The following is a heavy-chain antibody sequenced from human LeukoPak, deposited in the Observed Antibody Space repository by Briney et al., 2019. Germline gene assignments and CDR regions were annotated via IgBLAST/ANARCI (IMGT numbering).Heavy chain of an antibody. CDR3: ASSRIVDDYFDY. Sequence: PGGSLRLSCTASGFAFDEHGMSWVRQVPGKGLEWVSGINWSGGSTGYADPLRGRFTISRDNAKNSLYLQMDSLRAEDTALYYCASSRIVDDYFDYWGQGTLVTVSS. CDR1: GFAFDEHG. D-gene: IGHD1-26*01. V-gene: IGHV3-20*04. J-gene: IGHJ4*02. CDR2: INWSGGST.